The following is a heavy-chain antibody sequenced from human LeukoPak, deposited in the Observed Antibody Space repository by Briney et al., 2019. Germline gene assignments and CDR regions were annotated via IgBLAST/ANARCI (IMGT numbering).Heavy chain of an antibody. D-gene: IGHD1-26*01. CDR2: ISDSGRST. Sequence: GGSLRLSCAASGFTFSSYAMTWVRQAPGKGLEWVSAISDSGRSTYYADSVKGRFTISRDISKSTLYLQMNSLRAEDTALYYCAKGQKWELPLDFWGQGTQVTVSS. V-gene: IGHV3-23*01. CDR3: AKGQKWELPLDF. J-gene: IGHJ4*02. CDR1: GFTFSSYA.